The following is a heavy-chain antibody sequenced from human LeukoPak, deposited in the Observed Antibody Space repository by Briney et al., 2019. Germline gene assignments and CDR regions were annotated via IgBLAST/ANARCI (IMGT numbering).Heavy chain of an antibody. Sequence: GGALRLSGAASGFTFRLHWMGWVREAAGNGVGGVARIRRVGSGRHSADFWEGRFPISRDNPNNTVFLQMNSLRVEDTAVYYGARDAQELFFSWGQGTLVTVSS. CDR2: IRRVGSGR. D-gene: IGHD3-16*01. CDR1: GFTFRLHW. J-gene: IGHJ5*02. CDR3: ARDAQELFFS. V-gene: IGHV3-74*01.